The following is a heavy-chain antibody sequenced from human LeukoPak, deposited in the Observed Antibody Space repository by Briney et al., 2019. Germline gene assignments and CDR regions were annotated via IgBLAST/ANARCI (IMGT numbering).Heavy chain of an antibody. CDR1: GGSISSYY. V-gene: IGHV4-59*08. CDR2: IYYSGST. Sequence: SETLSLTCTVSGGSISSYYWSWIRQPPGKGLEWIGYIYYSGSTNYNPSLKSRVTISVDASKNQFSLKLSSVTAADTAVYYCARHLSGSYYFDYWYFDLWGRGTLVTVSS. D-gene: IGHD1-26*01. J-gene: IGHJ2*01. CDR3: ARHLSGSYYFDYWYFDL.